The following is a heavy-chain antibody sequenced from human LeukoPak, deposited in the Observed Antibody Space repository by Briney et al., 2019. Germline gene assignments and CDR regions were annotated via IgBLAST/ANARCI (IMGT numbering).Heavy chain of an antibody. J-gene: IGHJ4*02. CDR2: INSDGSST. V-gene: IGHV3-74*01. CDR1: GFIFDSYW. Sequence: GGSLRLSCAASGFIFDSYWMHWVRQAPGKGLVWVSRINSDGSSTDYADSVRGRFTVSRDNARNTLYLQLNSLRADDTAVYYCARDHFTMIVWGQGTLVTVSS. D-gene: IGHD3-22*01. CDR3: ARDHFTMIV.